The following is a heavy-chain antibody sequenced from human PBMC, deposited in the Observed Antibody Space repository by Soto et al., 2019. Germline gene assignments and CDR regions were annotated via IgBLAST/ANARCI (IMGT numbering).Heavy chain of an antibody. CDR3: AKGGGALVATFSFDY. Sequence: GESLKISCAASGFTFSSYAMSWVRQAPGKGLEWVSAISGSGGSTYYADSVKGRFTISRDNSKNTLYLQMNSLRAEDTAVYYCAKGGGALVATFSFDYWGQGTLVTVSS. V-gene: IGHV3-23*01. CDR2: ISGSGGST. D-gene: IGHD5-12*01. CDR1: GFTFSSYA. J-gene: IGHJ4*02.